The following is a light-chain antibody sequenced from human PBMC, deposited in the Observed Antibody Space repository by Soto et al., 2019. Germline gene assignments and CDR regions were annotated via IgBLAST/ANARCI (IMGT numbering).Light chain of an antibody. CDR3: QHYNNYLLT. V-gene: IGKV1-39*01. Sequence: DIQMTQSPSSLSASVGDRVTITCRASESISNNLNWYQHKPGKAPKVLIYAASSLQSGVPSRFSGSGSGTDFILTISSLQPDDFATYYCQHYNNYLLTFGGGTKVEIK. CDR1: ESISNN. J-gene: IGKJ4*01. CDR2: AAS.